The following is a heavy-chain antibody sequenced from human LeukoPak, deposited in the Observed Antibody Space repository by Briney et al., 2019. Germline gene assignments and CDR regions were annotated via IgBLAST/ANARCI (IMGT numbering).Heavy chain of an antibody. CDR1: GFTFSSYW. D-gene: IGHD3-10*02. CDR2: IKQDGSEK. CDR3: AREGLLTMSQINWFDP. Sequence: GGSLRLSCAASGFTFSSYWMSWVRQAPGKGLEWVANIKQDGSEKYYVDSVKGRFTISRDNAKNSLYLQMNSLRAEDTAVYYCAREGLLTMSQINWFDPWGQGTLVTVSS. V-gene: IGHV3-7*01. J-gene: IGHJ5*02.